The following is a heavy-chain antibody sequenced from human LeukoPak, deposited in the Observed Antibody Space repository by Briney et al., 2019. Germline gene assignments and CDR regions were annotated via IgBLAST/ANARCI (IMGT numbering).Heavy chain of an antibody. D-gene: IGHD6-13*01. V-gene: IGHV3-30-3*01. CDR2: ISYDGSNK. Sequence: GGSPRLSCAASGFTFSSYAMSWVRQAPGKGLEWVAVISYDGSNKYYADSVKGRFTISRDNSKNTLYLQMNSLRAEDTAVYYCAREKDSSSWTLDYWGQGTLVTVSS. J-gene: IGHJ4*02. CDR3: AREKDSSSWTLDY. CDR1: GFTFSSYA.